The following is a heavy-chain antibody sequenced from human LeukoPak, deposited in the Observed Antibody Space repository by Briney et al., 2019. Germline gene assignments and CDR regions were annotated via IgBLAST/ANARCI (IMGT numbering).Heavy chain of an antibody. J-gene: IGHJ6*03. CDR2: IYYSGST. CDR1: GGSVSSSSYY. Sequence: SETLSLTCTVSGGSVSSSSYYWGWIRQPPGKGLEWIGTIYYSGSTYYNPSLKSRVTISEDTSKNQFSLKLNSVTAADTAVYYCARVVVAARKRRYYYYMDVWGKGTTVTVSS. D-gene: IGHD6-13*01. CDR3: ARVVVAARKRRYYYYMDV. V-gene: IGHV4-39*07.